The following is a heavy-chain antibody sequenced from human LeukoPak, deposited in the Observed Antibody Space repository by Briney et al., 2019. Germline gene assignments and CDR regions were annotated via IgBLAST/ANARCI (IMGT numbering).Heavy chain of an antibody. Sequence: SETLSLTCTVSGGSISNYYWSWIRQPAGKGLEWIGRIHTTGGTNYNPSLKSRVTMSVDTSDNQFSLKLSSVTAADTAMYYCARRCTSSWCFDYWGQGTLVSVSS. CDR1: GGSISNYY. CDR3: ARRCTSSWCFDY. D-gene: IGHD6-13*01. V-gene: IGHV4-4*07. CDR2: IHTTGGT. J-gene: IGHJ4*02.